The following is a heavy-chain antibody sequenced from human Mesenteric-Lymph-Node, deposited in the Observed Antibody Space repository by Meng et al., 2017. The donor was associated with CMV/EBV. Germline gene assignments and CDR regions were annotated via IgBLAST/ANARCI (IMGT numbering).Heavy chain of an antibody. Sequence: GGSLRPSCAASESTSSDNYMSWIRQAPGKGLEWVSYITTSGSTIYYADSVKGRLTISRDNAKNSLYLQMNSLRAEDTAVYYCARVAVAGRPSYFDYWGQGTLVTVSS. D-gene: IGHD6-19*01. CDR1: ESTSSDNY. CDR3: ARVAVAGRPSYFDY. CDR2: ITTSGSTI. J-gene: IGHJ4*02. V-gene: IGHV3-11*04.